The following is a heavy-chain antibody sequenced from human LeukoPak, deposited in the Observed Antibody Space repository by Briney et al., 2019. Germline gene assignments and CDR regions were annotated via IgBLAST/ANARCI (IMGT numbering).Heavy chain of an antibody. D-gene: IGHD6-6*01. CDR2: VKQDGNQQ. V-gene: IGHV3-7*01. Sequence: GGSLRLSCATSGFTFTRYWMAWIRQAPGKGLEWVANVKQDGNQQYYLDSAEGRFTISRDNAKNSLYLQMNNVRAEDTAVYYCSNGIYSSSFWGQGTLVTVSS. CDR3: SNGIYSSSF. J-gene: IGHJ4*02. CDR1: GFTFTRYW.